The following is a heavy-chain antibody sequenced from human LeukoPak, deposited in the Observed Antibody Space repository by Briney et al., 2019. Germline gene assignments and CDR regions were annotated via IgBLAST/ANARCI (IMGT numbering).Heavy chain of an antibody. J-gene: IGHJ6*03. CDR3: AKDPITMVRGVIDYYYYYMDV. CDR2: IRYDGSNK. V-gene: IGHV3-30*02. Sequence: PGGSLRLSCAASGFTFSSYGMHWVRQAPGKGLEWVAFIRYDGSNKYYADSVKGRFTISRDNSKNTLYLQMNSLRAEDTAVYYCAKDPITMVRGVIDYYYYYMDVWGKGTTVTISS. D-gene: IGHD3-10*01. CDR1: GFTFSSYG.